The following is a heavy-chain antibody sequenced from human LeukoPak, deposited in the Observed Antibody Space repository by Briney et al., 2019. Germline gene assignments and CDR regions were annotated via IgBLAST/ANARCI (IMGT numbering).Heavy chain of an antibody. Sequence: KTGGSLRLSCAASGFTFSSYAMSWVRQAPGKGLEWHSAISGSGGSTYYADSVKGRFTISRDNSKNTLYLQMNSLRAEDTAVYYCAKDLRRDYGSGSYFPSWGQGTLVTVSS. CDR3: AKDLRRDYGSGSYFPS. D-gene: IGHD3-10*01. J-gene: IGHJ4*02. CDR1: GFTFSSYA. V-gene: IGHV3-23*01. CDR2: ISGSGGST.